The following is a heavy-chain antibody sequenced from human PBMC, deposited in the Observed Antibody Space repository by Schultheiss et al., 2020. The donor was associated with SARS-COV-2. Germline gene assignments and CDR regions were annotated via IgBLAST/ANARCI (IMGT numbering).Heavy chain of an antibody. J-gene: IGHJ6*02. CDR2: IYHSGGT. CDR1: GGSVSSGSYY. D-gene: IGHD5-18*01. V-gene: IGHV4-61*01. Sequence: SQTLSLTCSVSGGSVSSGSYYWTWIRQSPGRGLEWIGYIYHSGGTRYHPSLKSRVAISLDTSKNQFSLKLTSVIAADTAVYYFARVDLETALVGGLDVWGQGSTVTVSS. CDR3: ARVDLETALVGGLDV.